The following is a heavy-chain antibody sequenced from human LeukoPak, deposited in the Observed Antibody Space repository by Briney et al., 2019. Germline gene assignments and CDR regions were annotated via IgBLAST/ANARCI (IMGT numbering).Heavy chain of an antibody. CDR3: ARDESNFDY. Sequence: GGSLRLSCAASGFTFSRYSMNWVRQAPGKGLEWVSSISISSNYIYYPDSLKGRFTISRDNAKNSLYLQMNSLRAEDTAVYYCARDESNFDYWGQGTLVTVSS. CDR1: GFTFSRYS. CDR2: ISISSNYI. D-gene: IGHD2-21*01. V-gene: IGHV3-21*01. J-gene: IGHJ4*02.